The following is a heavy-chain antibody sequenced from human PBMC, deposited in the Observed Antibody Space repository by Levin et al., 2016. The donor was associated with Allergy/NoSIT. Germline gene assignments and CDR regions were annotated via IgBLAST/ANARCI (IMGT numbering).Heavy chain of an antibody. D-gene: IGHD5-12*01. CDR2: ISVSGSYT. V-gene: IGHV3-11*03. Sequence: WIRQPPGKGLEWVSYISVSGSYTNYADSVKGRFTISRDNAKNSLYLQMNSLRAEDSAVYFCARSATRYSANNWFDPWGQGTLVTVSS. CDR3: ARSATRYSANNWFDP. J-gene: IGHJ5*02.